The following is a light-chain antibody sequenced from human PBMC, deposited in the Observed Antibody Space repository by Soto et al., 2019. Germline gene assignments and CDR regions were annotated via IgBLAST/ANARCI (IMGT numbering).Light chain of an antibody. V-gene: IGLV2-14*03. J-gene: IGLJ3*02. CDR1: SSDVGGYNY. CDR3: NSYSGSSTLVV. Sequence: QSALTQPASVSGSPGQSIAISCSGTSSDVGGYNYVSWYQHHPGKAPKLIIFDVRKRPSGVSNRFSGSKSGTTASLTISGLQAEDEAGYYCNSYSGSSTLVVFGGGTKLTVL. CDR2: DVR.